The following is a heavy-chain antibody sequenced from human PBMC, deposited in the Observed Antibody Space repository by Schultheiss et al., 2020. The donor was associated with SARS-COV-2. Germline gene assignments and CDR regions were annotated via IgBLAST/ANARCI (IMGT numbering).Heavy chain of an antibody. Sequence: GGSLRLSCAASGFTFSSYAMSWVRQAPGKGLEWVSAISGSGGSTYYADSVKGRFTISRDTSKSTLYLQMSSLRAEDTAVYYCARGSLQSLEWPHAFDIWGQGTMVTVSS. D-gene: IGHD3-3*01. V-gene: IGHV3-23*01. CDR3: ARGSLQSLEWPHAFDI. J-gene: IGHJ3*02. CDR2: ISGSGGST. CDR1: GFTFSSYA.